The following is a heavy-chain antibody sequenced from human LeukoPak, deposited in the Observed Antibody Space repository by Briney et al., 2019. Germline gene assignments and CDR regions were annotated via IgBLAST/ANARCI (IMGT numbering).Heavy chain of an antibody. Sequence: GGSLRLSCAASGFTFSSYAMSWVRQAPGKGLEWVSAISGSGGSTYYADSVKGRFTISRDNSKNTLYLQMNSLRAEDTAVYYCAKEGLVPAASSYYYYYMDVWGKGTTVTVSS. CDR3: AKEGLVPAASSYYYYYMDV. CDR1: GFTFSSYA. J-gene: IGHJ6*03. D-gene: IGHD2-2*01. V-gene: IGHV3-23*01. CDR2: ISGSGGST.